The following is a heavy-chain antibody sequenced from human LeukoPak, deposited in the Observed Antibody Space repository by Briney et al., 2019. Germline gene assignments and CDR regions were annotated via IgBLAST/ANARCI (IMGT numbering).Heavy chain of an antibody. D-gene: IGHD2-15*01. J-gene: IGHJ6*03. V-gene: IGHV4-39*01. CDR1: GGSTRSSSYY. CDR2: NSYSGTT. CDR3: ARAPQVAYYYYMDV. Sequence: SETLSLTCTVSGGSTRSSSYYWGWIRQPPGKDLEWIGSNSYSGTTYYNPSLESRVIISVDTSKNQFSLKLSSVTAADTAVYYCARAPQVAYYYYMDVWGKGTTVTVSS.